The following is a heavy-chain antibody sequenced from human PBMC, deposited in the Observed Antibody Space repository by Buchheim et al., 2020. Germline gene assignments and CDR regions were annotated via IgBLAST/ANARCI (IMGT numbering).Heavy chain of an antibody. J-gene: IGHJ5*02. CDR3: AVFRYYYDSSRESWFDP. CDR2: IYYSGST. V-gene: IGHV4-59*01. Sequence: QVQLQESGPGLVKPSETLSLTCTVSGGSISSYYWSWIRQPPGKGLEWIGYIYYSGSTNYNPSLKSRVTISVDTSKNQFSLKLSSVTAADTAVYYRAVFRYYYDSSRESWFDPWGQGTL. CDR1: GGSISSYY. D-gene: IGHD3-22*01.